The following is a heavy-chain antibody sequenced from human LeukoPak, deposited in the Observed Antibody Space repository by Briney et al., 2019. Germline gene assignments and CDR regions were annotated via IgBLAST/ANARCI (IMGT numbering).Heavy chain of an antibody. V-gene: IGHV1-18*01. CDR3: ARDGTSADDY. D-gene: IGHD1-26*01. CDR2: ISGNNDNP. CDR1: GYTFSNFG. Sequence: EASVKVSCKTSGYTFSNFGINWVRQAPGQGLEWMGWISGNNDNPNYGQKFQGRFTVITDSSTSTVYMELRNLTFDDTAVYYCARDGTSADDYWGQGTLVTVSS. J-gene: IGHJ4*02.